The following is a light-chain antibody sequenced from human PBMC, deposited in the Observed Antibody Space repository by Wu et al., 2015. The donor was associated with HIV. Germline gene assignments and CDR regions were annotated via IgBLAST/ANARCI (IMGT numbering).Light chain of an antibody. CDR2: GAS. J-gene: IGKJ1*01. CDR3: QQYNDWPRT. CDR1: QNVSTN. Sequence: EIVLTQSPVTLSVSPGERATLSCRASQNVSTNLAWYQQNRGQAPRLLIYGASSRATDIPARFSGSGSGTEFTLTINSLQSEDFAVYYCQQYNDWPRTFGQGTKVEIK. V-gene: IGKV3-15*01.